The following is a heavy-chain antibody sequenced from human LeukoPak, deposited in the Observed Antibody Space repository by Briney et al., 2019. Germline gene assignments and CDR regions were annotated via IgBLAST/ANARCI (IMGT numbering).Heavy chain of an antibody. V-gene: IGHV4-4*07. CDR2: IYTSGST. J-gene: IGHJ6*03. CDR3: ARVMDTAMVLYYYYMDV. Sequence: SETLSLTCTVSGGSISSYYWSWIRQPAGKGLEWIGRIYTSGSTNYNPSLKSRVTMSVDTSKNQFSLKLSSVTAADTAVYYCARVMDTAMVLYYYYMDVWGKGTTVTVSS. D-gene: IGHD5-18*01. CDR1: GGSISSYY.